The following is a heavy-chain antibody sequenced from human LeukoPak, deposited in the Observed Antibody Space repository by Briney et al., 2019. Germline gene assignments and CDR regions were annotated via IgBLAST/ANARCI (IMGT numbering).Heavy chain of an antibody. CDR1: GGSVSSGSYY. V-gene: IGHV4-61*02. D-gene: IGHD4-23*01. CDR2: IYTSGST. J-gene: IGHJ4*02. Sequence: SETLSLTCTVSGGSVSSGSYYWSWIRQPAGKGLEWIGRIYTSGSTNYNPSLKSRVTISVDTSKNQFSLKLSSVTAADTAVYYCARDPNSALWGQGTLVTVSS. CDR3: ARDPNSAL.